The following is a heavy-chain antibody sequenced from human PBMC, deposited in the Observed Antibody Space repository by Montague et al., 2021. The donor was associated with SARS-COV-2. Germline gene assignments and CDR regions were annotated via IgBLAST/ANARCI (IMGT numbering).Heavy chain of an antibody. CDR3: ARDRGYFHWLFHSDYYYYGMDV. J-gene: IGHJ6*02. D-gene: IGHD3-9*01. V-gene: IGHV4-31*03. CDR2: IYYSGST. Sequence: TLSLTCTVSGGSISSGGYYWSWIRQHPGKGLEWIGYIYYSGSTYYNPSLKSRVTISVDTSKNQFSLKLSSVTAADTAVYYCARDRGYFHWLFHSDYYYYGMDVWGQGTTVTVSS. CDR1: GGSISSGGYY.